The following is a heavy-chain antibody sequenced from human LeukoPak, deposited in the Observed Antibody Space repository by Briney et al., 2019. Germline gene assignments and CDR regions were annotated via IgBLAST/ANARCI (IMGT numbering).Heavy chain of an antibody. CDR2: ISGIDGST. J-gene: IGHJ4*02. CDR1: GFTFSSFA. CDR3: AREWASYDRSGYYPFDH. D-gene: IGHD3-22*01. V-gene: IGHV3-23*01. Sequence: PGGSLRLSCAASGFTFSSFAMSWVRQAPGKGLEWVSGISGIDGSTYYADSVKDRFTISRDNPKNTLYLQMNSLRAEDTAVYYCAREWASYDRSGYYPFDHWGQGTLVTVSS.